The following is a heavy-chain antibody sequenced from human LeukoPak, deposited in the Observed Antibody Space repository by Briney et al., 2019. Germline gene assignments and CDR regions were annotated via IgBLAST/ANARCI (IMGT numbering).Heavy chain of an antibody. D-gene: IGHD6-13*01. V-gene: IGHV1-18*04. CDR1: GYTFTGYY. CDR3: ARGSMYSGSWYSDY. J-gene: IGHJ4*02. Sequence: ASVKVSCKASGYTFTGYYMHWVRQAPGQGLEWMGWISAYNGNTNYAQKLQGRVTMTTDTSTSTAYMELRSLRSDDTAVYYCARGSMYSGSWYSDYWGQGTLVTVSS. CDR2: ISAYNGNT.